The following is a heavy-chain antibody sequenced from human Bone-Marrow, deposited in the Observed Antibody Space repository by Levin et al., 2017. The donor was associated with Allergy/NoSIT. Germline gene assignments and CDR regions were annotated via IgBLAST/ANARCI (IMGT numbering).Heavy chain of an antibody. CDR2: INPNSGGT. CDR1: GYTFTAFY. V-gene: IGHV1-2*06. Sequence: ASVKVSCKAPGYTFTAFYIHWVRQAPGQGLEWMGRINPNSGGTNQAQKFQGRVTMTRDTSMTTAYMEVSRVTSDDTAGYYCARESSSSASHFDYWGQGTLVTVSS. D-gene: IGHD6-6*01. J-gene: IGHJ4*02. CDR3: ARESSSSASHFDY.